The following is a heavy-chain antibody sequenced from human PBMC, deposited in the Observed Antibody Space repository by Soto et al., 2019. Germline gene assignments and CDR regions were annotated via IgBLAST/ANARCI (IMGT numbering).Heavy chain of an antibody. V-gene: IGHV1-69*13. CDR2: IIPIFGTA. D-gene: IGHD3-22*01. CDR3: ARGGMIVVSGGGAFDI. CDR1: GGTFSSYA. J-gene: IGHJ3*02. Sequence: ASVKVSCKASGGTFSSYAISWVRQAPGQGLEWMGGIIPIFGTANYAQKFQGRVTITADESTSTAYMELSSLRSEDTAVYYCARGGMIVVSGGGAFDIWGQGTMVTV.